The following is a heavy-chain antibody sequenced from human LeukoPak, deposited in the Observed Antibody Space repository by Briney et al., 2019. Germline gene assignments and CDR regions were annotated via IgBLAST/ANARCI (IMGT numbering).Heavy chain of an antibody. D-gene: IGHD2-15*01. CDR1: GGSISSYY. CDR2: IYYSGST. J-gene: IGHJ5*02. V-gene: IGHV4-59*01. Sequence: PSETLSLTCTVSGGSISSYYWSWIRQPPGKGLEWIGYIYYSGSTNYNPSLKSRVTISVDTSKNQFSLKLSSVTAADTLVYYCARDLGYCSGGSCYKGHNWFDPGSQVSLLTVSS. CDR3: ARDLGYCSGGSCYKGHNWFDP.